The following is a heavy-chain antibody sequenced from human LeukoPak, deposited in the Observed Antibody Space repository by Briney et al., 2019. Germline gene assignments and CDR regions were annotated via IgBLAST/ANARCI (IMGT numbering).Heavy chain of an antibody. D-gene: IGHD3-22*01. CDR2: IYYSGST. V-gene: IGHV4-59*01. Sequence: SETLSLTCTVSGGSISSYYWSWIRQPPGKGLEWIGYIYYSGSTNYNPSLRSRVTISVDTSKNQFSLKLNSVTAADTAVYYCAREYYYDTSGYKDWGQGTLVTVSS. J-gene: IGHJ4*02. CDR3: AREYYYDTSGYKD. CDR1: GGSISSYY.